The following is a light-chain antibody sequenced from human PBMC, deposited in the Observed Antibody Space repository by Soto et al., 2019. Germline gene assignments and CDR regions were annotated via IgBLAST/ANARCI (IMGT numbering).Light chain of an antibody. CDR2: GAS. CDR3: QQYGSSILT. V-gene: IGKV3-20*01. Sequence: EIVLPQSPGTLSLSPGERATLSCRASQSVSSSYLAWYQQKPGQAPRLLIYGASSRATGIPDRFSGSESGTDFTLTISRLEPEDLAVYYCQQYGSSILTFGGGTKVEIK. J-gene: IGKJ4*01. CDR1: QSVSSSY.